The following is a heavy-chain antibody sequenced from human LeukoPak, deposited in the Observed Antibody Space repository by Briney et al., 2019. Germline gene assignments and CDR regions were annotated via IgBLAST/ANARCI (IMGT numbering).Heavy chain of an antibody. CDR1: SGSITSGTYY. V-gene: IGHV4-39*01. CDR2: IYFTGST. Sequence: SETLSLTCTVSSGSITSGTYYWGWIRQPPGKGLEWIGSIYFTGSTYCNPSLKSRVTISVDTSKNQFSLRLSSVTAADTAVYYCARKPGYNYGFDYWGQGTLVTVSS. D-gene: IGHD5-18*01. CDR3: ARKPGYNYGFDY. J-gene: IGHJ4*02.